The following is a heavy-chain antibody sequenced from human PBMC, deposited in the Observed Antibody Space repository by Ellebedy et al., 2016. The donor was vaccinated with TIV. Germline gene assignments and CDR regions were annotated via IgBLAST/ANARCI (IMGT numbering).Heavy chain of an antibody. CDR2: INNDGSST. CDR3: ATFGSLGH. J-gene: IGHJ4*02. CDR1: GFTFSSCR. V-gene: IGHV3-74*01. Sequence: GESLKISCAASGFTFSSCRMHWVRQVPGKGLVWVSHINNDGSSTDYADSGKGRFTNSRDTAKNTLFLQMNSLRAEDTSVYYCATFGSLGHWGQGTLVTVSS. D-gene: IGHD1-26*01.